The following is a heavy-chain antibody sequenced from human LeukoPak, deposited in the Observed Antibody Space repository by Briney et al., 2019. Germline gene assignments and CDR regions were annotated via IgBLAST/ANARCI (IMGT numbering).Heavy chain of an antibody. V-gene: IGHV4-31*03. CDR2: IYYSGST. J-gene: IGHJ5*02. Sequence: SETLSLTCTVSGGSISSGGYYWSWIRQHPGKGLEWIGYIYYSGSTYYNPSLKSRVTISVDTSKNQFSLKLSSVTAADTAVYYCARGVVVAATFDPWGQGTLVTVSS. CDR3: ARGVVVAATFDP. D-gene: IGHD2-15*01. CDR1: GGSISSGGYY.